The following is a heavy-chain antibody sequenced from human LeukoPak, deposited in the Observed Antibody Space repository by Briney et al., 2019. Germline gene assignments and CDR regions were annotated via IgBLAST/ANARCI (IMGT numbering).Heavy chain of an antibody. V-gene: IGHV7-4-1*02. CDR3: AKDRRAGSYDY. J-gene: IGHJ4*02. CDR2: INTNTGNP. D-gene: IGHD3-10*01. Sequence: ASVKVSCKASGYTFTSYAMNWVRQAPGQGLEWMGWINTNTGNPTYAQGFTGRFVFSLDTSVSTAYLQMNSLRAEDTAVYYCAKDRRAGSYDYWGQGTLVTVSS. CDR1: GYTFTSYA.